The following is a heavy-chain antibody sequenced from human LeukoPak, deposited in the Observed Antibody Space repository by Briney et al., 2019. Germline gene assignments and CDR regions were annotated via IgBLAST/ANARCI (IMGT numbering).Heavy chain of an antibody. V-gene: IGHV4-4*02. CDR2: IHHSGTT. D-gene: IGHD5-24*01. Sequence: SETLSLTCAVSGGSISSSNWWSWVRQPPGKGLEWIGEIHHSGTTNYNPSLKSRLTISVDKSKNQFSLKLSSVTAADTAVYYCARGKRLQSIDYWGQGTLVTVSS. J-gene: IGHJ4*02. CDR1: GGSISSSNW. CDR3: ARGKRLQSIDY.